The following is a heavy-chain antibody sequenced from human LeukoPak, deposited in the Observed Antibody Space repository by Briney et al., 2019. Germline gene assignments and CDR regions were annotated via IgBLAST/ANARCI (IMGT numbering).Heavy chain of an antibody. CDR2: IYTSGST. V-gene: IGHV4-4*09. Sequence: SETLSLTCTVSGGSISSYYWSWIRQPPGKGLEWIGYIYTSGSTNYNPSLKSRVTISVDTSKNQFSLKLSSVTAADTAVYYCARRAGSYSIYYIDVWGKGTTVTVYS. D-gene: IGHD4-11*01. CDR1: GGSISSYY. J-gene: IGHJ6*03. CDR3: ARRAGSYSIYYIDV.